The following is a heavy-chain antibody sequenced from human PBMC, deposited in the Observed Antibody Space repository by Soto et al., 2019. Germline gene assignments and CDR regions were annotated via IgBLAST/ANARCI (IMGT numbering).Heavy chain of an antibody. V-gene: IGHV3-21*01. CDR2: ISSSSSYI. CDR1: GFTFSSYS. Sequence: GGSLRLSCAASGFTFSSYSMNWVRQAPGKGLEWVSSISSSSSYIYYADSVKGRFTISRDNAKNSRYLQMKSLRAEDTAVYYCARDPDSSSFNYWGQGTLVTVSS. CDR3: ARDPDSSSFNY. D-gene: IGHD6-13*01. J-gene: IGHJ4*02.